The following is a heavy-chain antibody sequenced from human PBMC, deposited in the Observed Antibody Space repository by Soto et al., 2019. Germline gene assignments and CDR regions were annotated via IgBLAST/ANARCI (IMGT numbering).Heavy chain of an antibody. J-gene: IGHJ3*02. D-gene: IGHD6-19*01. V-gene: IGHV3-23*01. CDR3: AKDLVPPIAPGAVACTGAFDI. CDR2: ISGSGGST. Sequence: EVQLLESGGGLVQPGGSLRLSCAASGFTFSSYAMSWVRQAPGKGLEWVSAISGSGGSTYYADSVKGRFTISRDNSKNTLYLQMNSLRAEDTAVYYCAKDLVPPIAPGAVACTGAFDIWGQGTMVTVSS. CDR1: GFTFSSYA.